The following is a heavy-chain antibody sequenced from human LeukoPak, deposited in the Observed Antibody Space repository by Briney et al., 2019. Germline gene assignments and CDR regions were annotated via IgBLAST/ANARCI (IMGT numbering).Heavy chain of an antibody. CDR3: ARERRGIAVAGTLTYYFDY. V-gene: IGHV4-59*01. CDR1: GGSISSYY. CDR2: IYYSGST. D-gene: IGHD6-19*01. J-gene: IGHJ4*02. Sequence: SETLSLTCTVSGGSISSYYWSWIRQPPGKGLEWIGYIYYSGSTNYNPSLKSRVTISVDTSKNQFSLKLSSVTAADTAVYYCARERRGIAVAGTLTYYFDYWGQGTLVTVSS.